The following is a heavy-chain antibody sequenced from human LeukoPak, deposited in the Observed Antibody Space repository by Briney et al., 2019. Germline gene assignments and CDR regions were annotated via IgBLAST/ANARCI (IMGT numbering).Heavy chain of an antibody. Sequence: KPSETLSLTCTVSGSSISSYYWSSIRQHAGEGLEWIGRIYTSGSPTYNPSLKSRVTMSVDTSKNQFSLKLSSVTAADTAVYYCARAGSGRDCSSTSCYAYYYYYGMDVWGQGTTVTVSS. V-gene: IGHV4-4*07. D-gene: IGHD2-2*01. CDR2: IYTSGSP. J-gene: IGHJ6*02. CDR1: GSSISSYY. CDR3: ARAGSGRDCSSTSCYAYYYYYGMDV.